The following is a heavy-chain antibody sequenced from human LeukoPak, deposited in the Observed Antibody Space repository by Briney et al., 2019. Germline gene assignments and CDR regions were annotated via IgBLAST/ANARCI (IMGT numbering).Heavy chain of an antibody. CDR2: IYTSGST. CDR1: GGSISSYY. V-gene: IGHV4-4*07. D-gene: IGHD1-26*01. Sequence: SETLSLTCTVSGGSISSYYWSWIRQPAGKGLEWIGRIYTSGSTKYNSSLKSRVTMSVDTSKNQFSLKLSSVTAADTAVYYCARGGHLGAFDIWGQGTMVTVSS. CDR3: ARGGHLGAFDI. J-gene: IGHJ3*02.